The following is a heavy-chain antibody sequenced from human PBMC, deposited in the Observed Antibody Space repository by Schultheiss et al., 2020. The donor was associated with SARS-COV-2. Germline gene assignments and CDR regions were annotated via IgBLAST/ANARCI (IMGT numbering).Heavy chain of an antibody. CDR2: IYYSGST. CDR3: ARGGMGSLDV. Sequence: SETLSLTCTVSGGSISSGGYYWSWIRQHPGKGLEWIGYIYYSGSTYYNPSLKSLVTISVDTFKNQFSLKLSSVTAADTAVYYCARGGMGSLDVWGQGTTVTVSS. J-gene: IGHJ6*02. V-gene: IGHV4-31*01. CDR1: GGSISSGGYY. D-gene: IGHD1-14*01.